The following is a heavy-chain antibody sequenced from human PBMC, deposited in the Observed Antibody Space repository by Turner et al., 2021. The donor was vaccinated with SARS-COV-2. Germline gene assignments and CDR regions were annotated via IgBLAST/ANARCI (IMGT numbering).Heavy chain of an antibody. V-gene: IGHV3-30*18. CDR3: AKQQGLYSNPMYYFDY. Sequence: QVQLVESGGGVVQPGRSLSLSCAASGFTFSSYGMHWVRQAPGKGLEWVAVTSYYGRNKYYADSVKGRFTISRDNSKNTLYLQMNSLRAEDTAVYYCAKQQGLYSNPMYYFDYWGQGTLVTVSS. CDR2: TSYYGRNK. D-gene: IGHD4-4*01. CDR1: GFTFSSYG. J-gene: IGHJ4*02.